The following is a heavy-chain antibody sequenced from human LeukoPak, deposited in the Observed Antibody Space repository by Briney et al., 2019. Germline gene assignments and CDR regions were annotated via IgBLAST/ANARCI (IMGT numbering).Heavy chain of an antibody. V-gene: IGHV3-23*01. J-gene: IGHJ4*02. CDR1: GFTFSSYA. CDR2: ISGSGGST. D-gene: IGHD1-26*01. Sequence: PGGSLRLSCAASGFTFSSYAMSWARQAPGKGLEWVSAISGSGGSTYYADSVKGRFTISRDNSKNTLYLQMNSLRAEDTAVYYCAKGPRSGSYFRVETTGDYWGQGTLVTVSS. CDR3: AKGPRSGSYFRVETTGDY.